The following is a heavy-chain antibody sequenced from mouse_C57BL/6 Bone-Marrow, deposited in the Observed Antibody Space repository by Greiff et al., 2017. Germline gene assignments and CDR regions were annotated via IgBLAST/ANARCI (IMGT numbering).Heavy chain of an antibody. V-gene: IGHV14-4*01. CDR1: GFNIKDDY. CDR2: IDPENGDT. Sequence: EVQLQQSGAELVRPGASVKLSCTASGFNIKDDYMHWVKQRPEQGLEWIGWIDPENGDTEYASKFQGKATITADTSSNTAYLQLSSLTSEDTAVYYCTTRSLPFCCWGQGPTLTVSS. J-gene: IGHJ2*01. CDR3: TTRSLPFCC.